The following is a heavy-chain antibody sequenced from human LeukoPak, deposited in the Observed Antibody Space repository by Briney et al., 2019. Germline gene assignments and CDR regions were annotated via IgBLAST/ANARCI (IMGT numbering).Heavy chain of an antibody. D-gene: IGHD3-16*01. Sequence: GGSLRLSCAASGFTFSSYGMHWVRQAPGKGLEWVAVIWYDGSNKYYADSVKGRFTISRDNSKNTLYLQMNSLRAEDTAVYYCARDLWGSQLGGFDYWGQGTLVTVSS. CDR2: IWYDGSNK. CDR1: GFTFSSYG. J-gene: IGHJ4*02. CDR3: ARDLWGSQLGGFDY. V-gene: IGHV3-33*01.